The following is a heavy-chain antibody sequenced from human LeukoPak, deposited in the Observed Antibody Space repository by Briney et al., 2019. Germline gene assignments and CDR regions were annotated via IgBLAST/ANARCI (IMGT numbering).Heavy chain of an antibody. D-gene: IGHD2-2*01. CDR2: ISGSGGST. CDR3: AKLGCTGTTCYANY. V-gene: IGHV3-23*01. J-gene: IGHJ4*02. Sequence: QSGGSLRLSCTASGFTFGDYAMSWVRQAPGKGLEWVSVISGSGGSTYYADSAKGRFTISRDNSKNTLYLQMNSLRAEDTAVYYCAKLGCTGTTCYANYWGQGAPVTVSS. CDR1: GFTFGDYA.